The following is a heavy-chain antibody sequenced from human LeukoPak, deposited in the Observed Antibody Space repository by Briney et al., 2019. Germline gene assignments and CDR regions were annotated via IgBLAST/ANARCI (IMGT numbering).Heavy chain of an antibody. Sequence: ASVKVSCKASGYTFTSYDINWVRQATGQGLEWMGWMNPNSGNTGYAQKLQGRVTLTRDTSISTAFMELSGLKSEDTAVYYCTRGDYWGQGTPVTVSS. J-gene: IGHJ4*02. CDR3: TRGDY. V-gene: IGHV1-8*01. CDR1: GYTFTSYD. CDR2: MNPNSGNT.